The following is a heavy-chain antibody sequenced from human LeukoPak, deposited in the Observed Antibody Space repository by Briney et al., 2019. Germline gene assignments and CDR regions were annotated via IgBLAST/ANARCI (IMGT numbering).Heavy chain of an antibody. CDR2: IIPILGIA. D-gene: IGHD3-16*02. J-gene: IGHJ4*02. Sequence: GASVKVSCKASGGTFSSYAISWVRQAPGQGLEWMGRIIPILGIANYAQKFQGRVTITAGKSTSTAYMELSSLRSEDTAVYYCARGLSYDYVWGSYRAFDFWGQGTLVTVSS. CDR1: GGTFSSYA. CDR3: ARGLSYDYVWGSYRAFDF. V-gene: IGHV1-69*04.